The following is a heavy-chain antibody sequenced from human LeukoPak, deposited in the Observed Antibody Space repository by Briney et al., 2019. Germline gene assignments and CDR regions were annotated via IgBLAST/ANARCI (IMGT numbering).Heavy chain of an antibody. Sequence: SETLSLTCTLSGGSISSGDYYWRWIRQPPGKGLEWIGYIYYSGSTYYNPSLKSRVTISVDTSENQFSLRLSSVTAADTAVYYCARTSRTGEPEYFQHWGQGTLVTVSS. CDR2: IYYSGST. V-gene: IGHV4-30-4*01. J-gene: IGHJ1*01. CDR1: GGSISSGDYY. CDR3: ARTSRTGEPEYFQH. D-gene: IGHD2-8*02.